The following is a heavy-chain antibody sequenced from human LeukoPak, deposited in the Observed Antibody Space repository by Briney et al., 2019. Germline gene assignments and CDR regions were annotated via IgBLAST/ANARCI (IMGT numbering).Heavy chain of an antibody. CDR3: AKDPFGEPIGDY. Sequence: GGSLRLSCEASGFTFSPYAMSWVRQAPGKGLEWVSAISGSGGSTYYADSVKGRFTISRDNSKNTLYLQMNSLRAEDTAVYYCAKDPFGEPIGDYWGQGTLVTVSS. CDR2: ISGSGGST. D-gene: IGHD3-16*01. CDR1: GFTFSPYA. V-gene: IGHV3-23*01. J-gene: IGHJ4*02.